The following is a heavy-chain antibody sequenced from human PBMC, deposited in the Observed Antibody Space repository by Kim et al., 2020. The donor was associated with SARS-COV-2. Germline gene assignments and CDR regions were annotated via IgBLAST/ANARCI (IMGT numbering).Heavy chain of an antibody. J-gene: IGHJ4*02. D-gene: IGHD5-18*01. V-gene: IGHV3-30*18. Sequence: GGSLRLSCAASGFTFSTYGMHWVRQAPGKGLEWVAVISYDGSNKYYADSVKGRFTISRGNSKNTLYLQMNSLRAEDTAVYYCAKGVPVQLWFRVDYWGQGTLVTVSS. CDR1: GFTFSTYG. CDR3: AKGVPVQLWFRVDY. CDR2: ISYDGSNK.